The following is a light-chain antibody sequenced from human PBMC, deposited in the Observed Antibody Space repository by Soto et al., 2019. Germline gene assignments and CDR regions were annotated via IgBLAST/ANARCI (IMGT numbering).Light chain of an antibody. V-gene: IGLV7-43*01. CDR1: TGAVTSTYY. CDR3: LLYYGDAQVV. CDR2: NTN. Sequence: QTVVTQEPSLTVSPGGTVTLTCASSTGAVTSTYYPNWFQQKPGQAPRALIYNTNNRHSWTPARFSGSLLGGKAALTLSGVQPEYEAEYYCLLYYGDAQVVFGGGTKLTVL. J-gene: IGLJ2*01.